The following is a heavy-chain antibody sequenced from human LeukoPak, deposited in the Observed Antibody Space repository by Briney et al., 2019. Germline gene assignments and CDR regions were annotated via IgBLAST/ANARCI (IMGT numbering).Heavy chain of an antibody. CDR2: IYTSGST. V-gene: IGHV4-61*02. CDR3: ARATHYYGSGSYYNTYYFDY. D-gene: IGHD3-10*01. CDR1: GGSISSGSYY. J-gene: IGHJ4*02. Sequence: SETLSLTCTVSGGSISSGSYYWSWIRQPAGKGLEWIGRIYTSGSTNYNPSLKSRVTISVDTSKNQFSLKLSSVTAADTAVYYCARATHYYGSGSYYNTYYFDYWGQGTLVTVSS.